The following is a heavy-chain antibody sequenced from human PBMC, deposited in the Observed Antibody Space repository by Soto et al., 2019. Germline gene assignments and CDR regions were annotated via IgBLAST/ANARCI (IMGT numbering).Heavy chain of an antibody. Sequence: PGESLKISCKGSGYSFTSYWISWVRQMPGKGLEWMGIIYPGDSDTRYSPSFQGQVTISADKSISTAYLQWSSLKASDTAMYYCERNGVEVYYGMDVWGQANTVNVS. D-gene: IGHD3-10*01. CDR2: IYPGDSDT. CDR1: GYSFTSYW. J-gene: IGHJ6*02. CDR3: ERNGVEVYYGMDV. V-gene: IGHV5-51*01.